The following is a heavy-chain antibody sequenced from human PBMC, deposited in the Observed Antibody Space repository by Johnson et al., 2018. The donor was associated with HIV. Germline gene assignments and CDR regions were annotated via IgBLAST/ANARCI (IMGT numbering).Heavy chain of an antibody. D-gene: IGHD3-3*01. V-gene: IGHV3-33*01. J-gene: IGHJ3*02. CDR1: GFTFSSYG. Sequence: VQLVESGGGVVQPGRSLRLSCAASGFTFSSYGMHWVRQAPGKGLEWVAVIWYDGSNKYYADSVKGRFTISRDNSKNTLYLQMNSLRAEDTAVYYCTTAPFITIFGVVMWGQGTMVTVSS. CDR3: TTAPFITIFGVVM. CDR2: IWYDGSNK.